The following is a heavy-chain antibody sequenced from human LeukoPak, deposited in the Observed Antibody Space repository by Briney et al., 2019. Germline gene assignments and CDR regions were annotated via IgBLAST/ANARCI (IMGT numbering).Heavy chain of an antibody. D-gene: IGHD3-3*01. CDR2: IYYSGST. Sequence: PETLSLTCTVSGGSISSYYWSWIRQPPGKGLEWIGYIYYSGSTNYNPSLKSRVTISVDTSKNQFSLKLSSVTAADTAVYYCARAGGHDFWSVYYFDYWGQGTLVTVSS. CDR3: ARAGGHDFWSVYYFDY. CDR1: GGSISSYY. J-gene: IGHJ4*02. V-gene: IGHV4-59*01.